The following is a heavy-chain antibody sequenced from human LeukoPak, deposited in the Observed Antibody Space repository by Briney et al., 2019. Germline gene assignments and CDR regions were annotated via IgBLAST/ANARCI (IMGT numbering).Heavy chain of an antibody. J-gene: IGHJ5*02. Sequence: GESLKISCKGSGYSFTSYWIGWVRQMPGKGLEWMGIIYPGYSDTRYSPSFQGQVTISADKSISTTYLQWSSLKASDTAMYYCARNRRAHAAKNVLRFLEWNNWFDPWGQGTLVTVSS. CDR1: GYSFTSYW. CDR2: IYPGYSDT. V-gene: IGHV5-51*01. CDR3: ARNRRAHAAKNVLRFLEWNNWFDP. D-gene: IGHD3-3*01.